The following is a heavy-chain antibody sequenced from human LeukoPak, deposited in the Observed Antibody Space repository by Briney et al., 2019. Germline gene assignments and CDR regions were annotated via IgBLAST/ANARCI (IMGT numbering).Heavy chain of an antibody. CDR3: AKRGIVIRGVLIIGFHKEAYYFDY. Sequence: PGGSLRLSCAVSGFTLSNYAMTWVRQAPGKGLEWVSGISESGGSTKYADSVKGRFTLSRENSLNTVYVQMKRLRAEDTAVYFCAKRGIVIRGVLIIGFHKEAYYFDYWSQGILVTVSS. CDR1: GFTLSNYA. V-gene: IGHV3-23*01. J-gene: IGHJ4*02. D-gene: IGHD3-10*01. CDR2: ISESGGST.